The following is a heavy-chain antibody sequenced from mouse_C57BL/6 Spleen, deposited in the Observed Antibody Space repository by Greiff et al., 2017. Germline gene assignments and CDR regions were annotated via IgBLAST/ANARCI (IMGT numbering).Heavy chain of an antibody. CDR2: ISSGSSTI. J-gene: IGHJ1*03. CDR1: GFTFSDYG. V-gene: IGHV5-17*01. D-gene: IGHD1-1*01. CDR3: ASNYYYGSSYGYFGG. Sequence: EVKLVESGGGLVKPGGSLKLSCAASGFTFSDYGMHWVRQAPEKGLEWVAYISSGSSTIYYADTVKGRFTISRDNAKNTLFLQMTSLRSEDTAMYYCASNYYYGSSYGYFGGWGTGTTVTVSS.